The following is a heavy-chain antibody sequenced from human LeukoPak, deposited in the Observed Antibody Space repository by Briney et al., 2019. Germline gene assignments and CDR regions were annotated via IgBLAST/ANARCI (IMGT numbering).Heavy chain of an antibody. D-gene: IGHD3-3*01. V-gene: IGHV1-2*02. CDR1: GYTFTGYY. J-gene: IGHJ5*02. CDR3: ATPGSPGLRGYDFWSGP. Sequence: ASVKVSCKASGYTFTGYYMHWVRQAPGQGLEWMGWINPNSGGTNYAQKFQGRVTMTRDTSISTAYMELSRLRSDDTAVYYCATPGSPGLRGYDFWSGPFGQGTLVTVSS. CDR2: INPNSGGT.